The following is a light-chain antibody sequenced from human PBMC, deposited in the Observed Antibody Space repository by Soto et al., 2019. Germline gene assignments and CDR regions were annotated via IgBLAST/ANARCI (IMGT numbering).Light chain of an antibody. CDR1: QSLLHSNGYNY. J-gene: IGKJ2*01. CDR3: MQALQTPYL. Sequence: DLVMTQSPLSLPVTPGEPASISCRSSQSLLHSNGYNYLDWYLQKPGQSPQLLIYLGSNRVSGVPDRFSGSGSGTDFTLKISRVEAEDVGVYYCMQALQTPYLFGRGTKLEIK. V-gene: IGKV2-28*01. CDR2: LGS.